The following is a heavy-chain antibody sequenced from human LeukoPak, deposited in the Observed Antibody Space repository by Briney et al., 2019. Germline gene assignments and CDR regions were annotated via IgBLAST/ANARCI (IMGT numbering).Heavy chain of an antibody. CDR1: GGTFSSYA. Sequence: ASVKVSCKASGGTFSSYAISWVRQAPGQGLEWMGGIIPIFGTASYAQKFQGSVTITADESTSTAYMELSSLRSEDTAVYYCARAASLLWSHFDYWGQGTLVTVSS. V-gene: IGHV1-69*13. CDR3: ARAASLLWSHFDY. D-gene: IGHD3-10*01. CDR2: IIPIFGTA. J-gene: IGHJ4*02.